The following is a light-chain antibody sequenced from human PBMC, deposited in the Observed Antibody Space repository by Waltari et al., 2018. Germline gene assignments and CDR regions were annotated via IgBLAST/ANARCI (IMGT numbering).Light chain of an antibody. J-gene: IGKJ4*01. Sequence: DIHMTQSPSSLSASVGDTVTIPCRASQRISDYLNWYQQKPGTAPKLLIYATSTLHSGAPSRFRGRGSETDFTLTITSLQPEDVATYYCQQSYSSAPVTFGSGTKVEIK. CDR1: QRISDY. V-gene: IGKV1-39*01. CDR3: QQSYSSAPVT. CDR2: ATS.